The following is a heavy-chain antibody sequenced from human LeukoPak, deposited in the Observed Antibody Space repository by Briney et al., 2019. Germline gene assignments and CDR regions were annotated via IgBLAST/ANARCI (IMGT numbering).Heavy chain of an antibody. D-gene: IGHD2-2*01. CDR2: ISGSGGST. CDR3: AETRGICSSTSCYSDY. J-gene: IGHJ4*02. V-gene: IGHV3-23*01. CDR1: GFTFSSYA. Sequence: GGSLRLSCAASGFTFSSYAMSWVRQAPGKGLEWVSAISGSGGSTYYADSVKGRFTISRDNSKNTLYLQMNSLRAKDTAVYYCAETRGICSSTSCYSDYWGQGTLVTVSS.